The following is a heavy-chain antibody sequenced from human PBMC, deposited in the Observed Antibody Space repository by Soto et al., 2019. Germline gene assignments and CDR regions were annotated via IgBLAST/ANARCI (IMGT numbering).Heavy chain of an antibody. CDR3: ARHRATRDYIWGSYRYRVSWFDP. D-gene: IGHD3-16*02. CDR1: GGSISSSSCY. J-gene: IGHJ5*02. CDR2: IYYSGST. V-gene: IGHV4-39*01. Sequence: SETLSLTCTVSGGSISSSSCYWGWIRQPPGKGLEWIGSIYYSGSTYYNPSLKSRVTISVDTSKNQFSLKLSSVTAADTAVYYCARHRATRDYIWGSYRYRVSWFDPWGQGTLVT.